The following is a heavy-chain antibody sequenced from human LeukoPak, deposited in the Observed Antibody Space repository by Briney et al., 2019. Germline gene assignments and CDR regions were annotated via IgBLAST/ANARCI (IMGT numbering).Heavy chain of an antibody. Sequence: GASVKVSCKASGYTFTSYGISGVRQAPGQGLEWMGWISAYNGNTNYAQKLQGRVTMTTDTSTSTAYMELRSLRSDDTAVYYCARHPVGHCSSTSCQHFDYWGQGTLVTVSS. CDR2: ISAYNGNT. J-gene: IGHJ4*02. V-gene: IGHV1-18*01. CDR1: GYTFTSYG. CDR3: ARHPVGHCSSTSCQHFDY. D-gene: IGHD2-2*03.